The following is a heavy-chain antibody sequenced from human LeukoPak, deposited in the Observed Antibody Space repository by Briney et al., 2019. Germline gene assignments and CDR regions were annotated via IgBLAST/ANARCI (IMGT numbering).Heavy chain of an antibody. Sequence: GASVKVSCKASGYTFTSYDINWVRQATGQGLEWMGWMNPNSGNTGYAQKFQGGVTMTRNTSISTAYMELSSLRSEDTAVYYCARRITIFGVVIQYYYYYGMDVWGQGTTVTVSS. V-gene: IGHV1-8*01. CDR1: GYTFTSYD. CDR3: ARRITIFGVVIQYYYYYGMDV. J-gene: IGHJ6*02. D-gene: IGHD3-3*01. CDR2: MNPNSGNT.